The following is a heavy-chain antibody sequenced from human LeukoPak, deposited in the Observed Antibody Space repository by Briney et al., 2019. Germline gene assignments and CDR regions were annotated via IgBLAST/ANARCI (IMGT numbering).Heavy chain of an antibody. J-gene: IGHJ5*02. CDR3: AKGFMGAVAGTDWFDP. CDR2: ISYDGSNK. Sequence: PGRSLRLSCAASGFTFSSYGMHWVRQAPGKGLQGVAVISYDGSNKYYADSVKGRFTISRDNSKNTLYLQMNSLRAEDTAVYYCAKGFMGAVAGTDWFDPWGQGTLVTVSS. V-gene: IGHV3-30*18. CDR1: GFTFSSYG. D-gene: IGHD6-19*01.